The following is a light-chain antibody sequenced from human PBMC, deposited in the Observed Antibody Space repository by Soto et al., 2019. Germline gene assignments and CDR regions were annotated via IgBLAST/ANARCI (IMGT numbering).Light chain of an antibody. CDR3: QQRDNCPPP. J-gene: IGKJ1*01. CDR2: DAS. Sequence: NGVTQSPAPPSLSPGEKATLPCRASQSIRTFLAWYQHRPGQAPRLLIYDASDRATGIPARFSGSGSGTDFTLTISSLEPEDSAFYYCQQRDNCPPPVGQGGKVAIK. V-gene: IGKV3-11*01. CDR1: QSIRTF.